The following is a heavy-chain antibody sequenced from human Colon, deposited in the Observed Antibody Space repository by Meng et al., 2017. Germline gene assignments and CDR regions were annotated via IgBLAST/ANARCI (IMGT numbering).Heavy chain of an antibody. CDR1: GASVSVNSY. J-gene: IGHJ4*02. CDR2: IDHRGSA. D-gene: IGHD4-23*01. Sequence: QVQVQGSGPGLVKPSETLVLACSVSGASVSVNSYWSWVRQPPGRGLEWIGQIDHRGSAYYRPSLNSRVTMSLDKSRNQFSLRLTSVTAADTAVYYCARHGGYYQDFWGQGTLVTVSS. V-gene: IGHV4-4*02. CDR3: ARHGGYYQDF.